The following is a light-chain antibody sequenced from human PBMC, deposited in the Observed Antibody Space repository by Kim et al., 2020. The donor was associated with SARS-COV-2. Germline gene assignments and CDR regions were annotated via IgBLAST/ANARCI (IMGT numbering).Light chain of an antibody. V-gene: IGKV3-15*01. J-gene: IGKJ4*01. CDR2: AAS. Sequence: SVSPEERATLSCGASQSLSSNLAWYQQKPGQAPRLLIYAASTRATGIPARFSGSGSGTEFTLTISSLQSEDFAVYYCQQYNNWPLTFGGGTKLEI. CDR3: QQYNNWPLT. CDR1: QSLSSN.